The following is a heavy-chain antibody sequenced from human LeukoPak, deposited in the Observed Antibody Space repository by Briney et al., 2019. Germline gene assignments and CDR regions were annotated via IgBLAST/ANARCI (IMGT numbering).Heavy chain of an antibody. V-gene: IGHV3-7*05. D-gene: IGHD3-3*01. J-gene: IGHJ4*02. Sequence: GGSLRLSCAASGFTSSSFWMGWVRQAPGKGLESVANMKEDGSEKYYVDSVKGRFTISRDNAKNSLYLQMNSLRAEDTAVYYCARDGPGFTIFGMVIPTPWGQGTLVTVSS. CDR1: GFTSSSFW. CDR3: ARDGPGFTIFGMVIPTP. CDR2: MKEDGSEK.